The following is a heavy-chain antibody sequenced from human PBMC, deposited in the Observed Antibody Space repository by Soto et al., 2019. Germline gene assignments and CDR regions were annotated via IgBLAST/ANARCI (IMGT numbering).Heavy chain of an antibody. CDR2: IWYDGGSE. D-gene: IGHD2-2*01. CDR3: ARAHGPSLGSCLDL. CDR1: GFTFSAYG. V-gene: IGHV3-33*01. J-gene: IGHJ5*02. Sequence: VQLVESGGGVVQPGRSLRLSCAASGFTFSAYGMYWVRQAPGEGLEWVAVIWYDGGSEYYADSVEGRFTVSRDNAKNTVYLHIDTLRGDDTAVYYCARAHGPSLGSCLDLWGQGTLVTVS.